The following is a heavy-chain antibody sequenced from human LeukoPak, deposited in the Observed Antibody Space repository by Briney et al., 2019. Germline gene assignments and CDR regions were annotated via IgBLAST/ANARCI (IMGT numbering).Heavy chain of an antibody. Sequence: SQTLSLTCTVSGVSISSGGYYWSWIRQHPGKGLEWIVYIYYCGSTYYNPSLKSRVTISVDTSKNQFSLKLSSVTAADTAVYYCARQNSSSWYYFDYWGQGTLVTVSS. CDR1: GVSISSGGYY. V-gene: IGHV4-31*03. J-gene: IGHJ4*02. CDR2: IYYCGST. D-gene: IGHD6-13*01. CDR3: ARQNSSSWYYFDY.